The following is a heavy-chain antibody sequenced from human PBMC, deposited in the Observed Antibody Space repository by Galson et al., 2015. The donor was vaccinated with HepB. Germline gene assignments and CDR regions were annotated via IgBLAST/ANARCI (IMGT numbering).Heavy chain of an antibody. CDR1: GDSVASNSAV. V-gene: IGHV6-1*01. J-gene: IGHJ6*02. Sequence: CAISGDSVASNSAVWNSIRQSPSRGLEWLGRTYFRSKWHNNYGISVKSRISINADTSQNQFSLHLSPVTPEDTAVYSCGYGSDVWGQGTPVTVS. CDR3: GYGSDV. CDR2: TYFRSKWHN.